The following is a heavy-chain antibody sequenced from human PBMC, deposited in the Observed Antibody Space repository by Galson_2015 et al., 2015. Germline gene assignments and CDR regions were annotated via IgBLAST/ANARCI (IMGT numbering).Heavy chain of an antibody. CDR3: ARVSSGEDAFDI. J-gene: IGHJ3*02. D-gene: IGHD3-10*01. CDR2: INAYNDNT. Sequence: SVKVSCKASGYTFTSNGISWVRQAPGQGLEWMGWINAYNDNTNYAQNFQGRVTMSTDTSTSTVYMELRSLRSDDTAVYYCARVSSGEDAFDIWGQGTMVTVSS. CDR1: GYTFTSNG. V-gene: IGHV1-18*01.